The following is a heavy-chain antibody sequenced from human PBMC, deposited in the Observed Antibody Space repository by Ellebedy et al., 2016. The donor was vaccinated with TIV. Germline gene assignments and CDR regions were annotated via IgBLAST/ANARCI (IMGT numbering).Heavy chain of an antibody. J-gene: IGHJ4*02. CDR3: AREKITFGGVIVGYYFDY. Sequence: MPSETLSLTCTVSGGSISSGDYYWSWIRQPPGKGLEWIGYIYYSGSTYYNPSLKSRVTISVDTSKNQFSLKLSSVTAADTAVYYCAREKITFGGVIVGYYFDYWGQGTLVTVSS. CDR1: GGSISSGDYY. V-gene: IGHV4-30-4*01. D-gene: IGHD3-16*02. CDR2: IYYSGST.